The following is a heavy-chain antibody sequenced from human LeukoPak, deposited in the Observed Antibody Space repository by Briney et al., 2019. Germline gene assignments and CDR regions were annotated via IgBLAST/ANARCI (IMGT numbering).Heavy chain of an antibody. CDR1: GGSVSSGSYY. D-gene: IGHD3-10*01. Sequence: SETLSLTCTVSGGSVSSGSYYWSWIRQPPGKGLEWIGEINHSGSTNYNPSLKSRVTISVDTSKNQFSLKLSSVTAADTAVYYCARVPRSHYYGSGRPFDYWGQGTLVTVSS. CDR2: INHSGST. V-gene: IGHV4-39*07. CDR3: ARVPRSHYYGSGRPFDY. J-gene: IGHJ4*02.